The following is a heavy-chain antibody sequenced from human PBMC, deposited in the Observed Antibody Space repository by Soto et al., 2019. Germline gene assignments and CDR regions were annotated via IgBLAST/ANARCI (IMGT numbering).Heavy chain of an antibody. V-gene: IGHV4-34*01. CDR3: ARAPKVSGSSQTRPDF. CDR2: ISQSGNT. D-gene: IGHD6-6*01. Sequence: SETLSLTCSIYSGSFSGYYWSWIRQPPGKGLEWIGEISQSGNTNYSPSLKSRVSISIDTSKKQFSLNLASVSAAGTAVYYCARAPKVSGSSQTRPDFWGQGTLVTVSS. J-gene: IGHJ4*02. CDR1: SGSFSGYY.